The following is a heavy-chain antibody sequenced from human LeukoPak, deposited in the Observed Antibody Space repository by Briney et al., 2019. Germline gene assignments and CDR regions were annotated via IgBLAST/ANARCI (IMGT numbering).Heavy chain of an antibody. Sequence: SQTLSLTCAISGDSVSRNSATWNWIRQSPSRGLEWLARANYRSKWYYDYAVSVKSRMSINTDSSKNQFTLQLNSVTPEDTAVYYCVGCSGGGCHSEAFEIWGQGTKVTVSS. V-gene: IGHV6-1*01. CDR1: GDSVSRNSAT. J-gene: IGHJ3*02. CDR2: ANYRSKWYY. D-gene: IGHD2-15*01. CDR3: VGCSGGGCHSEAFEI.